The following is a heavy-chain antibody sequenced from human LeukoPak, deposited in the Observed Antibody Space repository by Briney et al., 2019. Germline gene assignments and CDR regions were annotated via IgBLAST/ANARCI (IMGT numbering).Heavy chain of an antibody. J-gene: IGHJ4*02. CDR1: GGSVSSSSYY. CDR3: ARLLWFGELVVYYFDY. CDR2: IYYSGNT. V-gene: IGHV4-39*01. Sequence: SETLSLTCTVSGGSVSSSSYYWGWIRQPPGKGLEWIGSIYYSGNTYYNPSLKSRVTISVDTSKNQFSLKLSSVTAADTAVYYCARLLWFGELVVYYFDYWGQGTLVTVSS. D-gene: IGHD3-10*01.